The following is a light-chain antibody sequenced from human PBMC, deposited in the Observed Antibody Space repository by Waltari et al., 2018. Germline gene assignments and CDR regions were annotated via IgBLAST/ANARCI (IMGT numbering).Light chain of an antibody. J-gene: IGKJ5*01. V-gene: IGKV3-15*01. CDR2: DAS. CDR3: QQYNNWPRT. Sequence: EIVMTQSPATLSVSPGERATLSCRASRMIDTYLAWYQHKFGQPPRLLIYDASTRATGIPARFRGSGSGTEFTLTISSLQSEDFAIYYCQQYNNWPRTFGPGTRLEIK. CDR1: RMIDTY.